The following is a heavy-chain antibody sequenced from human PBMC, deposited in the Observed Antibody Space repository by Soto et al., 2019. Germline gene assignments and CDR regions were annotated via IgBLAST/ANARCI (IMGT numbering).Heavy chain of an antibody. J-gene: IGHJ6*02. D-gene: IGHD6-13*01. CDR1: GFTFPSSA. Sequence: TSVKVSCKASGFTFPSSAVQGVRQARGQRHEWIGWIVVGSGNTNYAQKFQERVTIARDMSTSTAYMELSSLRSEDTAVYYCAADSSSWYDFYRLDVWGQGTTVTVS. V-gene: IGHV1-58*01. CDR3: AADSSSWYDFYRLDV. CDR2: IVVGSGNT.